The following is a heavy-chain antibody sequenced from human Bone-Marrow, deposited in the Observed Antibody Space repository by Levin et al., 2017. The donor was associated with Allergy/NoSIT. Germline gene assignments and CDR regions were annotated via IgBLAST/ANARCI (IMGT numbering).Heavy chain of an antibody. Sequence: SETLSLTCAVSGYSISSGYYWGWIRQPPGKGLEWIGSIYHSGSTYYNPSLKSRVTKSVDTSKNQFSLKLSSVTAADTAVYYCARVRGYSGYGLNWFDPWGQGTLVTVSS. V-gene: IGHV4-38-2*01. CDR2: IYHSGST. D-gene: IGHD5-12*01. J-gene: IGHJ5*02. CDR1: GYSISSGYY. CDR3: ARVRGYSGYGLNWFDP.